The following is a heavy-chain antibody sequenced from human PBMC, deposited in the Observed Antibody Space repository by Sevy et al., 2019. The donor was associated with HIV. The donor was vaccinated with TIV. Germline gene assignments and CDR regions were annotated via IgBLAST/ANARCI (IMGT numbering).Heavy chain of an antibody. CDR1: GFTFTSSA. Sequence: ASVKVSCKASGFTFTSSAVQWVRQARGQRLEWIGWIVVGSGNTNYAQKFQERVTITRDMSTSTAYMELSSLRSEDTAVYYGAAARTWSGYYRGGYYYYGMDVWGQGTTVTVSS. V-gene: IGHV1-58*01. CDR2: IVVGSGNT. CDR3: AAARTWSGYYRGGYYYYGMDV. D-gene: IGHD3-3*01. J-gene: IGHJ6*02.